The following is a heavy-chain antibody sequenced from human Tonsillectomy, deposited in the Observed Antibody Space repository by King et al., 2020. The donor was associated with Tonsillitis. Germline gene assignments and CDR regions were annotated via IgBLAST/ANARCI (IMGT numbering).Heavy chain of an antibody. CDR3: ARDLLIGGASWFDP. V-gene: IGHV4-59*01. CDR1: GGAIRSYY. J-gene: IGHJ5*02. Sequence: QLQESGTGLVKPSETLSLTCTVSGGAIRSYYWIRIRHPPWPRLEWIGYIYYSGSTNYNPSLKVRCTISVDTSKNQFSLKLSSLTAADTAVYYCARDLLIGGASWFDPWGQGTLVTVSS. CDR2: IYYSGST. D-gene: IGHD3-10*01.